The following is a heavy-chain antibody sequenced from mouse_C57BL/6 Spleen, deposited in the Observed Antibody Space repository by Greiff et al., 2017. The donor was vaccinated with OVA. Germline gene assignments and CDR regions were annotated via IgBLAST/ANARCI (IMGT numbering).Heavy chain of an antibody. Sequence: VQLQQSGPELVKPGASVKIPCKASGFTFTDYNMDWVKQSHGKSLEWIGDINPNNGGTIYNQKFKGKATLTVDKSSSTAYMELRSLTSEDTAVYYCARGRIWQRGYFDYWGQGTTLTVSS. J-gene: IGHJ2*01. D-gene: IGHD1-1*02. CDR3: ARGRIWQRGYFDY. CDR1: GFTFTDYN. V-gene: IGHV1-18*01. CDR2: INPNNGGT.